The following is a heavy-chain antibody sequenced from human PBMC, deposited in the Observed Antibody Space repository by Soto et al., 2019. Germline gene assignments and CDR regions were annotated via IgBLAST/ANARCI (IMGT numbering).Heavy chain of an antibody. Sequence: GGSLRLSCAASEFTFSTYAMSCVRQAPGKGLEWFSGISGSGVGTYYADSVKGRFTISRDNSKSTVYLQLNSLRAEDTAVYYCANPLVTGAHDAFDVWTQG. CDR1: EFTFSTYA. J-gene: IGHJ3*01. CDR3: ANPLVTGAHDAFDV. D-gene: IGHD3-10*01. CDR2: ISGSGVGT. V-gene: IGHV3-23*01.